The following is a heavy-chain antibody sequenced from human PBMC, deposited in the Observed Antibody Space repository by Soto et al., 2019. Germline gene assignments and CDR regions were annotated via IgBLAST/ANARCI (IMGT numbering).Heavy chain of an antibody. CDR3: TRISGYLYNYYGMDV. J-gene: IGHJ6*02. CDR1: GLTFSGSD. V-gene: IGHV3-73*02. D-gene: IGHD5-12*01. Sequence: EVQLVESGGGLVQPGGSLKLSCAASGLTFSGSDIHWVRQASGKGLEWVGRIRSKANSYATAYAASVKGRFTISRDDSKNTAYLQMNSLKTEDTAVYYCTRISGYLYNYYGMDVWGQGTTVTVSS. CDR2: IRSKANSYAT.